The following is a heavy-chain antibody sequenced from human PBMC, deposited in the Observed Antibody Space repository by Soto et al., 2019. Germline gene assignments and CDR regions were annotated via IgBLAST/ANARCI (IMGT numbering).Heavy chain of an antibody. CDR2: ISGSGGST. D-gene: IGHD5-18*01. CDR1: GFTFSSYA. J-gene: IGHJ4*02. Sequence: EVQLLASGGGLVQPGGSLRLSCAASGFTFSSYAMSWVRQAPGKGLEWVSAISGSGGSTYYADSVKGRFTISRDNSKNTLYLQMNSLRAEDTAVYYCAKDLRRGYSYGGYFDYWGQGTLVTVSS. CDR3: AKDLRRGYSYGGYFDY. V-gene: IGHV3-23*01.